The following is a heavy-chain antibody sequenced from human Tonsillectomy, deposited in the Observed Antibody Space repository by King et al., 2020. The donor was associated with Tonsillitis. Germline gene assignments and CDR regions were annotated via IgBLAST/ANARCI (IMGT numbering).Heavy chain of an antibody. Sequence: VQLVESGGGLVKPGGSLRLSCAASGFTFSNARMSWVRQAPGKGLEWVGRIQSKTDGGTTDYAAPVKGRFSISRDDSKNTLYLQMNSLKTEDTAVYYCTTEVWFGELLRDYWGQGNLVTVSS. V-gene: IGHV3-15*01. CDR3: TTEVWFGELLRDY. CDR1: GFTFSNAR. D-gene: IGHD3-10*01. J-gene: IGHJ4*02. CDR2: IQSKTDGGTT.